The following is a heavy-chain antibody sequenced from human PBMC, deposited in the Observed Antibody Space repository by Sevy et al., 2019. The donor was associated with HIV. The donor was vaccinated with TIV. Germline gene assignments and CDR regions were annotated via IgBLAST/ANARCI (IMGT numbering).Heavy chain of an antibody. J-gene: IGHJ4*02. CDR1: GYTFTSYD. Sequence: GASLKVSCKASGYTFTSYDINWVRQATGQGLEWMGWMNPNSGNTGYEQKFQGRVTMTRNTSISTAYMELSSLRSEDTAVYYCARTGRHRRTPFDYWGQGTLVTVSS. CDR2: MNPNSGNT. V-gene: IGHV1-8*01. CDR3: ARTGRHRRTPFDY.